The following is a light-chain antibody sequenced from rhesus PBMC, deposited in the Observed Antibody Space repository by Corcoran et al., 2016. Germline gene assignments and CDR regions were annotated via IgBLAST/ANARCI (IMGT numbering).Light chain of an antibody. CDR2: YAS. V-gene: IGKV3-42*02. CDR3: QKYNDWPLT. J-gene: IGKJ4*01. Sequence: ETVMMQSPATLSLSPGERATLSCRASQSVGSTLAWYQQKPGQAPRLLIYYASSRATGIPERFMGSGSGTEFTLTISSLEPEDVGVYYCQKYNDWPLTFGGGTKVEIK. CDR1: QSVGST.